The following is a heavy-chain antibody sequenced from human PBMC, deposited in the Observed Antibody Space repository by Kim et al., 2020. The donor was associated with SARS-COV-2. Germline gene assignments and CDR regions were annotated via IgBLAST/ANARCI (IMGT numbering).Heavy chain of an antibody. D-gene: IGHD5-18*01. CDR1: GFTFSNAW. CDR2: IKSKTDGGTT. J-gene: IGHJ3*02. Sequence: GGSLRLSCAASGFTFSNAWMSWVRQAPGKGLEWVGRIKSKTDGGTTDYAAPVKGRFTISRDDSKNTLYLQMNSLKTEDTAVYYCTTEGGNIPYAFDIWGQGTMVTVSS. CDR3: TTEGGNIPYAFDI. V-gene: IGHV3-15*01.